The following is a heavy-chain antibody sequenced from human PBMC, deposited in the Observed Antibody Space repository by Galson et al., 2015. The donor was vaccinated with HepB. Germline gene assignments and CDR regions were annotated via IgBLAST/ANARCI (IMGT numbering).Heavy chain of an antibody. Sequence: ETLSLTCTVSGGSISSSSHYWGWIRQPPGKGLEWIGSIYYSGSTYYNPSLKSRVTISVDTSKNQFSLKLSSVTAADTAVYYCATNSGYDEYYFDYWGQGTLVTVSS. CDR2: IYYSGST. D-gene: IGHD5-12*01. CDR3: ATNSGYDEYYFDY. V-gene: IGHV4-39*01. J-gene: IGHJ4*02. CDR1: GGSISSSSHY.